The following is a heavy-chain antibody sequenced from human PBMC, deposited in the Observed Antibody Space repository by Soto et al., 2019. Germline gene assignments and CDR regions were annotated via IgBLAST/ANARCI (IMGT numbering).Heavy chain of an antibody. D-gene: IGHD2-15*01. Sequence: EVQLVESGGGLVQPGRSLRLSCAASGFTFDDYAMHWVRQAPGKGLEWVSGISWNSGSIGYADSVKGRFTISRDNAKNSLYLQMNSLRAEDTALYYRAKDSCGRGGSCYYRYWGQGTLVTVSS. CDR1: GFTFDDYA. CDR3: AKDSCGRGGSCYYRY. CDR2: ISWNSGSI. J-gene: IGHJ4*02. V-gene: IGHV3-9*01.